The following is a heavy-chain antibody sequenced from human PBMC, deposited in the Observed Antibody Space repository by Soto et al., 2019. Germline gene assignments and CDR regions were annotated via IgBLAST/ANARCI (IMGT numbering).Heavy chain of an antibody. D-gene: IGHD3-9*01. CDR3: ARTVHYDILDGYYRAIRIYYCMEV. Sequence: VQLVPSGAEVKKPGSSVKVSCKASGCTFSSYAISWVRQAPGHCLEWMGGIIPIFGTANYAQKLQGRVTITADESTSTSYRELSSLRSEDTAVYYCARTVHYDILDGYYRAIRIYYCMEVCVQGTTVTVSS. V-gene: IGHV1-69*01. CDR2: IIPIFGTA. J-gene: IGHJ6*02. CDR1: GCTFSSYA.